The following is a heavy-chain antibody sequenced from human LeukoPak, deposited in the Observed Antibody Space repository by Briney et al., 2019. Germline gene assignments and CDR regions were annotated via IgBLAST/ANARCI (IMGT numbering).Heavy chain of an antibody. CDR3: ARDSHSKSSGYSFDY. J-gene: IGHJ4*02. V-gene: IGHV1-69*13. D-gene: IGHD3-22*01. CDR1: GDTFSSYA. Sequence: SVKVSCKASGDTFSSYAISWVRQAPGQGLDWMGGIIPIFGTANYAQKFQGRVTITADESTSTAYMELSSLRSEDTAVYYCARDSHSKSSGYSFDYWGQGTLVTVSS. CDR2: IIPIFGTA.